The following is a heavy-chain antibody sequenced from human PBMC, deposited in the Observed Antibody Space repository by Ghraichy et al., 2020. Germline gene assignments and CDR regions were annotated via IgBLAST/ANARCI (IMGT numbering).Heavy chain of an antibody. V-gene: IGHV3-11*01. CDR1: GFTFSDYY. CDR3: ARAYCGADCYSRPFDY. D-gene: IGHD2-21*02. J-gene: IGHJ4*02. Sequence: LSLTCAASGFTFSDYYMSWIRQAPGKGLEWVSYISTSGSTVSYADSVKGRFTISRDNAKNLLFLQMNSLRAEDTAVYYCARAYCGADCYSRPFDYWGQGILVTVSS. CDR2: ISTSGSTV.